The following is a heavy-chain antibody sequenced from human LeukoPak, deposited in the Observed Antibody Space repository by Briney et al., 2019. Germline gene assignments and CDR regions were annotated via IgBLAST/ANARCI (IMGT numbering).Heavy chain of an antibody. D-gene: IGHD3-3*01. Sequence: SGTLSLTCAVYGGSFSGYYWSWIRQPPGKGLEWIGEINHSGSTNYNPSLKSRVTISVDTSKNQFSLKLSSVTAADTAVYYCARGPNVSDFWSGYSYFQHWGQGTLVTVSS. CDR1: GGSFSGYY. J-gene: IGHJ1*01. CDR3: ARGPNVSDFWSGYSYFQH. CDR2: INHSGST. V-gene: IGHV4-34*01.